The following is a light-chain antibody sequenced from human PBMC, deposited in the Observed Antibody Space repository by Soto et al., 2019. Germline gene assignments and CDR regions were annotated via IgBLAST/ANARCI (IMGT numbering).Light chain of an antibody. CDR1: QSIDSW. J-gene: IGKJ1*01. Sequence: DIQMTQSPSTLSASVGDRVTITCRASQSIDSWLAWYQQKPGKPPKLLIYDASSVESGVPSRFSGSGSATEFTLTISSLQPDDFATYYCQQYNSYWTFGQGTKVDIK. CDR2: DAS. CDR3: QQYNSYWT. V-gene: IGKV1-5*01.